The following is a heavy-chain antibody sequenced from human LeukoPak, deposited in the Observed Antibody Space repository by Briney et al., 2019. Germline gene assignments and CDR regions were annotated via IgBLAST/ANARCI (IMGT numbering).Heavy chain of an antibody. CDR3: AKDSSDYPYYFDN. Sequence: SETLSLTCTISGGSISSYYWSWIRQPPGKGLEWIGYIYNSGSTNYNPSLKSRVIISADKSKNQFSLKLTSVTAADTAVYYCAKDSSDYPYYFDNWGQGTLVTVSS. J-gene: IGHJ4*02. D-gene: IGHD3-22*01. CDR1: GGSISSYY. V-gene: IGHV4-59*13. CDR2: IYNSGST.